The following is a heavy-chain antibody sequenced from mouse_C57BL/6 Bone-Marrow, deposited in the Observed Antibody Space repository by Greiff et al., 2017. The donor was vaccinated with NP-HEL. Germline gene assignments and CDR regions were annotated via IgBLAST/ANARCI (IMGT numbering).Heavy chain of an antibody. V-gene: IGHV1-81*01. D-gene: IGHD1-1*01. CDR1: GYTFTSYG. J-gene: IGHJ2*01. Sequence: LEESGAELARPGASVKLSCKASGYTFTSYGISWVKQRTGQGLEWIGEIYPRSGNTYYNEKFKGKATLTADKSSSTAYMELRSLTSEDSAVYFCARRDYGSSPFDYWGQGTTLTVSS. CDR2: IYPRSGNT. CDR3: ARRDYGSSPFDY.